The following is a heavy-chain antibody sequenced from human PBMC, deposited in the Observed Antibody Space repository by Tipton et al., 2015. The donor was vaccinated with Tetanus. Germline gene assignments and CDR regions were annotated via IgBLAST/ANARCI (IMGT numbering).Heavy chain of an antibody. CDR1: GGSISSFY. V-gene: IGHV4-59*12. CDR2: IYQNGDA. D-gene: IGHD5-24*01. J-gene: IGHJ4*01. CDR3: GRGTDAYKSGNY. Sequence: PGLVKPSETLSLTCTVSGGSISSFYWYWIRQPPGKGLEWIAYIYQNGDANYNPSLQSRVIISVDTSKNQFSLKLSSVTAADSALYFCGRGTDAYKSGNYWGQGTLVTVSS.